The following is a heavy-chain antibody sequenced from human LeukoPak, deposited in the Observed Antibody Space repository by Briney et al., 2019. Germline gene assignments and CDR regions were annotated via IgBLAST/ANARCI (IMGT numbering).Heavy chain of an antibody. CDR2: ISGRGGST. CDR1: GFTFNDYA. V-gene: IGHV3-23*01. J-gene: IGHJ4*02. Sequence: GGSLRLSCAASGFTFNDYAMYWVRQAPGKGLEWVSGISGRGGSTYYADSVKGRFTISRDNSKNTLYLQMNSLRAEDTAAYYCSTGRPKIVAGPVVLGSHPYDYWGQGTLVTVSS. D-gene: IGHD6-19*01. CDR3: STGRPKIVAGPVVLGSHPYDY.